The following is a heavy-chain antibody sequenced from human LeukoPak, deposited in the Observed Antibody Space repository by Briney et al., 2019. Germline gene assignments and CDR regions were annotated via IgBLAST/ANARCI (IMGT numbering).Heavy chain of an antibody. D-gene: IGHD3-22*01. CDR3: ARGDDSSGYYYQ. V-gene: IGHV3-21*01. CDR2: ISSSSSYI. CDR1: GFTFSSYS. J-gene: IGHJ4*02. Sequence: GGSLRLSCAASGFTFSSYSMNWVRQAPGKGLEWVSSISSSSSYIHYADSVKGRFTISRDNAKNSLYLQMNSLRAEDTAVYYCARGDDSSGYYYQWGQGTLVTVSS.